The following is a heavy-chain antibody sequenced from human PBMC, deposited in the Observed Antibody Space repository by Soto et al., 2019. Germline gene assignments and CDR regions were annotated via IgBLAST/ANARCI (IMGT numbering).Heavy chain of an antibody. V-gene: IGHV3-23*01. Sequence: PGGTLRLPCELSGFTFKNNGMSWVRQSPRKGLESDSSISDTGGSSYYADSIDGRFTGSRDNSKHTLYLQINILRAEDTAIYYCVRDLYRSPTMPCLDHWGQGALVTVSP. J-gene: IGHJ4*02. CDR2: ISDTGGSS. CDR1: GFTFKNNG. CDR3: VRDLYRSPTMPCLDH. D-gene: IGHD1-1*01.